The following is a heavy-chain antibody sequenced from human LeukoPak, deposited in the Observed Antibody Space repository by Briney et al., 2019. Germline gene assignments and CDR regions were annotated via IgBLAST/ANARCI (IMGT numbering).Heavy chain of an antibody. V-gene: IGHV4-31*03. Sequence: SQTLSLTCSVSGASINSGGYYWTWIRQHTGKGLEWIGYIYSTGTTNYNPSLKSRVAISVDTSKNQFSLKLSSVTAADTAVYYCVRDKGDGTRPSSERFDYWGQGTLVTVSS. CDR2: IYSTGTT. CDR3: VRDKGDGTRPSSERFDY. D-gene: IGHD5-24*01. J-gene: IGHJ4*02. CDR1: GASINSGGYY.